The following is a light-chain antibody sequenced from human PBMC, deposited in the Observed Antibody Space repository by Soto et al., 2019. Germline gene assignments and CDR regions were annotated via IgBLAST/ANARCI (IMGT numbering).Light chain of an antibody. CDR1: SSDVGGYNY. Sequence: QSALTQPASVSGSPVQSITISRTGTSSDVGGYNYVSWYQQHPGKAPKLMIYEVSNRPSGVSNRFSGSKSGNTASLTISGLKAQDHDASYCISYTRTSTLFGTGTKVTV. CDR3: ISYTRTSTL. J-gene: IGLJ1*01. V-gene: IGLV2-14*01. CDR2: EVS.